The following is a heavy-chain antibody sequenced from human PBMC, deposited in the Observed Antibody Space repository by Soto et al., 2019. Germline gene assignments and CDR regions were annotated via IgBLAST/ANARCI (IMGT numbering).Heavy chain of an antibody. CDR2: IYYSGST. CDR3: ARDVIAAAGTVNWFDP. CDR1: GGSISSGGYC. Sequence: SETLSLTCTVSGGSISSGGYCWSWIRQHPGKGLEWIGYIYYSGSTYYNPSLKSRVTISVDTSKNQFSLKLSSVTAADTAVYYCARDVIAAAGTVNWFDPWCQGTLVTAPQ. V-gene: IGHV4-31*03. D-gene: IGHD6-13*01. J-gene: IGHJ5*02.